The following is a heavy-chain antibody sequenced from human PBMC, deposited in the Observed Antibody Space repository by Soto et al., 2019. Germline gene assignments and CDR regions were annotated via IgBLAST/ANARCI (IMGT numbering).Heavy chain of an antibody. J-gene: IGHJ6*02. CDR1: GFTFSNAW. CDR2: IKSKTDGGTT. V-gene: IGHV3-15*07. D-gene: IGHD2-8*01. Sequence: EVQLVESGGGLVKPGGSLRLSCAASGFTFSNAWMNWVRQAPGKGLEWVGRIKSKTDGGTTDYAAPVKGRFTISRDDSKNTLYLQMNSLKTEDTAVYYCTTDHRDRLINCYGMDVWGQGTTVTVSS. CDR3: TTDHRDRLINCYGMDV.